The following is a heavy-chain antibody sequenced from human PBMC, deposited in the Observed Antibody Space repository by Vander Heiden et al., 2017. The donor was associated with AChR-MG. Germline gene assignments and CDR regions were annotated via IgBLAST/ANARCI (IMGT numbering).Heavy chain of an antibody. J-gene: IGHJ4*02. V-gene: IGHV1-8*01. Sequence: QVQLVQSGAEVKKPGASVQVSCKASGYTFTSYDINWVRQATGQGLEWMGWMNPNSGNTGYAQKFQGRVTMTRNTSISTAYMELSSLRSEDTAVYYCARELGGGQPSGSYFDGFGYWGQGTLVTVSS. CDR2: MNPNSGNT. D-gene: IGHD1-26*01. CDR3: ARELGGGQPSGSYFDGFGY. CDR1: GYTFTSYD.